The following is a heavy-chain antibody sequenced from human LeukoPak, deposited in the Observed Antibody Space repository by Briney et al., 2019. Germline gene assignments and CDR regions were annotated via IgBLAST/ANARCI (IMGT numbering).Heavy chain of an antibody. J-gene: IGHJ4*02. CDR2: IYTSGST. D-gene: IGHD1-26*01. CDR3: ARDRRWSYYYDY. CDR1: GGSISSGSYY. V-gene: IGHV4-61*02. Sequence: SETLSLTCTVSGGSISSGSYYWSWIPQPARKGLEWIGRIYTSGSTNYNPSLKSRVTISVDTSKNQFSLKLSSVTAADTAVYYCARDRRWSYYYDYWGQGTLVTVSS.